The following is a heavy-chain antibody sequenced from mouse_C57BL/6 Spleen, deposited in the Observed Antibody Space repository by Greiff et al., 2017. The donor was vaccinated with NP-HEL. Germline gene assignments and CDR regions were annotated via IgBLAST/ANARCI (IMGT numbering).Heavy chain of an antibody. V-gene: IGHV1-18*01. D-gene: IGHD1-1*01. CDR3: ARLYYYGSSYWYFDV. J-gene: IGHJ1*03. CDR1: GYTFTDYN. Sequence: LVEPGASVKIPCKASGYTFTDYNMDWVKQSHGKSLEWIGDINPNNGGTIYNQKFKGKATLTVDKSSSTAYMELRSLTSEDTAVYYCARLYYYGSSYWYFDVWGTGTTVTVSS. CDR2: INPNNGGT.